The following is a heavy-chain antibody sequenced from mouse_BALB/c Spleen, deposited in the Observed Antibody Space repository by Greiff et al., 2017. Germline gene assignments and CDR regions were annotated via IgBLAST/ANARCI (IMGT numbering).Heavy chain of an antibody. Sequence: VMLVESGAELVRPGTSVKVSCKASGYAFTNYLIEWVKQRPGQGLEWIGVINPGSGGTNYNEKFKGKATLTADKSSSTAYMQLSSLTSDDSAVYFCARWGYGNYEDAMDYWGQGTSVTVSS. J-gene: IGHJ4*01. CDR2: INPGSGGT. V-gene: IGHV1-54*01. D-gene: IGHD2-10*02. CDR3: ARWGYGNYEDAMDY. CDR1: GYAFTNYL.